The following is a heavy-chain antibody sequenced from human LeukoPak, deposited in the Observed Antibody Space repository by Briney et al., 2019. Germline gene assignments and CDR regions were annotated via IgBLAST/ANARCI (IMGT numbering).Heavy chain of an antibody. CDR3: ARGGPFGY. Sequence: PGGSLRLSCEASGFTFNNYYINWVRQTPGKGLQWISYISGSGNYTKYADFVKGRFIISRDNDKKSLYLQMNNVAVEDTGVYYCARGGPFGYWGQGVLVTVSS. D-gene: IGHD2-15*01. V-gene: IGHV3-11*06. CDR1: GFTFNNYY. J-gene: IGHJ4*02. CDR2: ISGSGNYT.